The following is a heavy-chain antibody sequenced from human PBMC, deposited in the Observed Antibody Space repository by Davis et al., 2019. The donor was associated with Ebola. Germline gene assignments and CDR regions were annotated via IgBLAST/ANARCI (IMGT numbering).Heavy chain of an antibody. J-gene: IGHJ3*02. CDR1: GFTFSSYA. CDR3: ARGRYSGSWSDAFDI. V-gene: IGHV3-23*01. D-gene: IGHD1-26*01. Sequence: GESLKISCAASGFTFSSYAMSWVRQAPGKGLEWVSAISGSGGSTYYADSVKGRFTISRDNSKNTLYLQMNSLRAEDTAVYYCARGRYSGSWSDAFDIWGQGTMVTVSS. CDR2: ISGSGGST.